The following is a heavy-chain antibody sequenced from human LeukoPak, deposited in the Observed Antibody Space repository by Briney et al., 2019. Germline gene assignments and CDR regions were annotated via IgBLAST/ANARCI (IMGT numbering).Heavy chain of an antibody. V-gene: IGHV4-61*01. CDR2: IYYSGST. CDR1: GGSVSSGSYY. D-gene: IGHD6-6*01. CDR3: ARGGYSSSS. J-gene: IGHJ4*02. Sequence: SETLPLTCTVSGGSVSSGSYYWSWIRQPPGKGLEWIGYIYYSGSTNYNPSLKSRVTISVDTSKNQFSLKLSSVTAADTAVYYCARGGYSSSSWGQGTLVTVSS.